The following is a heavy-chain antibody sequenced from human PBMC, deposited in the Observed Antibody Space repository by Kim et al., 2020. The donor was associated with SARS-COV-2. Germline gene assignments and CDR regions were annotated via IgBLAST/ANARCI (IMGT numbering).Heavy chain of an antibody. J-gene: IGHJ6*03. CDR1: GFTFSRNA. V-gene: IGHV3-23*01. CDR2: IPFASHYT. Sequence: GGSLRLSCEASGFTFSRNAMTWVRQAPGKGLEWVSTIPFASHYTLYADSVKGRFTISRDNSQNTLYLQMNSLRAEDTAVYYCAKDGHDTDYYYYMDVWGKGTTVTVSS. D-gene: IGHD1-1*01. CDR3: AKDGHDTDYYYYMDV.